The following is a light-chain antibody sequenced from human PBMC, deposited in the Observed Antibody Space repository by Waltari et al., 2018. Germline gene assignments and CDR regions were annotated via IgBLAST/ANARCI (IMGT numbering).Light chain of an antibody. V-gene: IGLV1-47*01. CDR3: AAWDDSLSGWL. CDR1: SFNIGNNY. CDR2: GNN. J-gene: IGLJ3*02. Sequence: QSVLTQPPSASGTPGQRVTISCSGSSFNIGNNYVYWYQQFPGTAPKLLIYGNNQRPSGVPYRFSDSKSGTSASLAISGLRSDDEADYFCAAWDDSLSGWLFGGGTKLTVL.